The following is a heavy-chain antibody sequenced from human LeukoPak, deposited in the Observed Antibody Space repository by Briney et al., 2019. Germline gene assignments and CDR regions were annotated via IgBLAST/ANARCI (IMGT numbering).Heavy chain of an antibody. CDR1: GCRFTSYW. J-gene: IGHJ3*02. V-gene: IGHV5-51*01. D-gene: IGHD3-22*01. CDR3: ARQDDSSGYYRSDDAFDI. CDR2: IYPGDSDT. Sequence: GESLKISCKGSGCRFTSYWIGWVRQMPGEGLEWMGIIYPGDSDTRYSPSFQGQVTISADKSISTAYLQWSSLKASDTAMYYCARQDDSSGYYRSDDAFDIWGQGTMVTVSS.